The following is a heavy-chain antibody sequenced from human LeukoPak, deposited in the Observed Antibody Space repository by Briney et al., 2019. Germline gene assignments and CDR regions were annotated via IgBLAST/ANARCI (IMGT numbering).Heavy chain of an antibody. D-gene: IGHD6-6*01. CDR3: ARRGGSSSRRSPIDY. CDR2: IKQDGSQR. J-gene: IGHJ4*02. Sequence: PGGSLRLSCTASGFTFSVYWMTWVRQAPGKGPGWVANIKQDGSQRYYVDSVRGRFTISRDNAKNSLFLQMNGLRAEDTAVYYCARRGGSSSRRSPIDYWGQGTLVTVSS. CDR1: GFTFSVYW. V-gene: IGHV3-7*01.